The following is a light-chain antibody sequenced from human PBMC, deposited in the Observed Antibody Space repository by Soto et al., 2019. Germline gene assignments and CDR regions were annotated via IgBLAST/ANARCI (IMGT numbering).Light chain of an antibody. CDR2: AAS. J-gene: IGKJ1*01. CDR1: QGISTY. CDR3: QKYNSAPRT. Sequence: DIQMTQSPSSLSSSVGDRVTIACRASQGISTYLAWYQQKPGKVPKLLIYAASTLLSGVPSRFSGSGSGTDFTLTISSLQPEDVATYYCQKYNSAPRTFGQGTKVEIK. V-gene: IGKV1-27*01.